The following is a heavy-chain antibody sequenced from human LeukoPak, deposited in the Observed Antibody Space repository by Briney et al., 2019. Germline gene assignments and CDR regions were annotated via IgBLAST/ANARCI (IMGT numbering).Heavy chain of an antibody. D-gene: IGHD4-23*01. Sequence: SVKVSCKASGGTFSSYAISWVRQAPGQGLEWMGRIIPILGIANYAQKFQGRVTITADKSTSTAYMELSSLRSEDTAVYYCATDYGGNSRLALFDYWGQGTLVTVSS. V-gene: IGHV1-69*04. J-gene: IGHJ4*02. CDR3: ATDYGGNSRLALFDY. CDR2: IIPILGIA. CDR1: GGTFSSYA.